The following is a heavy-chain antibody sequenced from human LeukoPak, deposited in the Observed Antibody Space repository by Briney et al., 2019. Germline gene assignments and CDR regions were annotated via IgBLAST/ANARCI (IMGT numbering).Heavy chain of an antibody. V-gene: IGHV4-34*01. D-gene: IGHD2-21*02. J-gene: IGHJ4*02. Sequence: SETLSLTCAVYGGSFSGYYWSWIRQPPGKGLEWIGEINHSGSTNYNPSLKSRVTISVDTSKNQFSLKLSSVTAADTAVYYCARGKENCGGDCYYYFDYWGQGTQVTVSS. CDR2: INHSGST. CDR3: ARGKENCGGDCYYYFDY. CDR1: GGSFSGYY.